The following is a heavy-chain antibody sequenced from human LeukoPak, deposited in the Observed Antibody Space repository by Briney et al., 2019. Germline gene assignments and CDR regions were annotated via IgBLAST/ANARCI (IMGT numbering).Heavy chain of an antibody. D-gene: IGHD5-24*01. Sequence: ASVKVSCKVSGYTLTELSMHWVRQAPGKGLEWMGGFDPEDGETIYAQKFQGRVTMTEDTSTDTAYMELSSLRSEDTAVYYCATIEARDGYNYYFDYWGQGTLVTVSS. CDR3: ATIEARDGYNYYFDY. J-gene: IGHJ4*02. CDR1: GYTLTELS. CDR2: FDPEDGET. V-gene: IGHV1-24*01.